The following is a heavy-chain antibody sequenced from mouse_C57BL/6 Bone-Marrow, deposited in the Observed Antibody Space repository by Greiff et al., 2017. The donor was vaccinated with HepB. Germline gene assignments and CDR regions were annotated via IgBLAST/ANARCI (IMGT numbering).Heavy chain of an antibody. Sequence: EVKLVESGGGLVQPGGSLSLSCAASGFTFTDYYMSWVRQPPGKALEWLGFIRNKANGYTTEYSASVKGRFTISRDNSQSILYLPMNALRAEDSATYYCARCFDYYGSDYAMDYWGQGTSVTVSS. V-gene: IGHV7-3*01. CDR2: IRNKANGYTT. J-gene: IGHJ4*01. CDR3: ARCFDYYGSDYAMDY. D-gene: IGHD1-1*01. CDR1: GFTFTDYY.